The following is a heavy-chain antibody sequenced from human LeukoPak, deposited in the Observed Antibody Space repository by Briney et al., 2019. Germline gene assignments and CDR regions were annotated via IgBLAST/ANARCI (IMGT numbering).Heavy chain of an antibody. V-gene: IGHV4-59*01. Sequence: SETLSLTCTVSGGSISSYYWSWIRQPPGKGLEWIGYIYYSGSTNYNPSLKSRVTISVDTSKNQFSLKLSSVTAADTAVYYCARDNYGDYSTHYYYMDVWGKGTTVTVSS. D-gene: IGHD4-17*01. CDR1: GGSISSYY. J-gene: IGHJ6*03. CDR3: ARDNYGDYSTHYYYMDV. CDR2: IYYSGST.